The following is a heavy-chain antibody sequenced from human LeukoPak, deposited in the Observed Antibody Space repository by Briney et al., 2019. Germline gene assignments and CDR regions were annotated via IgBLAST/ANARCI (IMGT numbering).Heavy chain of an antibody. CDR3: AKDLYCSSNSCYLFDY. CDR1: GFTFSSYA. CDR2: ISGSGVST. D-gene: IGHD2-2*01. Sequence: GASLRLSCAASGFTFSSYAMSWVRQAPGKGLEWVSAISGSGVSTYYADSAKGRFTISRDYSKNTLYLQMDSLRAEDTAVYYCAKDLYCSSNSCYLFDYWGQGTLVTVSS. V-gene: IGHV3-23*01. J-gene: IGHJ4*02.